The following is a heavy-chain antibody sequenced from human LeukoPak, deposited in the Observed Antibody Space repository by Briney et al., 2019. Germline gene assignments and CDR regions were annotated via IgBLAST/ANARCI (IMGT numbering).Heavy chain of an antibody. Sequence: ASVKVSCKASGGTFSSYAISWVRQAPGQGLEWMGGIIPIFGTANYAQKFQGRVTITTDESTSTAYMELSSLRSEDTAVYYCAREDPSEARRLRYFDWLLGGAFDIWGQGTMVTVSS. D-gene: IGHD3-9*01. CDR1: GGTFSSYA. CDR3: AREDPSEARRLRYFDWLLGGAFDI. CDR2: IIPIFGTA. V-gene: IGHV1-69*05. J-gene: IGHJ3*02.